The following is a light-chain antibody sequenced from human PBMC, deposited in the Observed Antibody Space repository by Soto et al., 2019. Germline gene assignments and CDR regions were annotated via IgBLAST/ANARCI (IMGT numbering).Light chain of an antibody. J-gene: IGLJ2*01. CDR2: ANN. Sequence: QSVLTQPPSVSGAPGQRVTIPCTGSTSNIGAGYDVHWYQQVSGTAPKLLIYANNNRPSGVPDRFSGSKSGTSATLAITGLQAEDETDYYCQSYDNSLSGWLFGGGTKLTVL. CDR1: TSNIGAGYD. CDR3: QSYDNSLSGWL. V-gene: IGLV1-40*01.